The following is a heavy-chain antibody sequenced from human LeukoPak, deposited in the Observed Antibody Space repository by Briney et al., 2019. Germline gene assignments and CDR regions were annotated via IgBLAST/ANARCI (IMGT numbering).Heavy chain of an antibody. CDR1: GGTFSGDA. D-gene: IGHD5-12*01. CDR2: INPNSGGT. V-gene: IGHV1-2*02. J-gene: IGHJ4*02. Sequence: ASVKVSCKTSGGTFSGDAVSWVRQAPGQGLEWMGWINPNSGGTNYAQKFQGRVTMTRDTSISTAYMELSRLRSDDTAVYYCAGGSYSGYDPPDYWGQGTLVTVSS. CDR3: AGGSYSGYDPPDY.